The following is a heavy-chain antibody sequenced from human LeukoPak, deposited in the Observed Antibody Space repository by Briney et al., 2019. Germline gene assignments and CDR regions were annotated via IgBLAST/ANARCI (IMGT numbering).Heavy chain of an antibody. D-gene: IGHD3-10*01. CDR3: AKSNGYGLVDI. J-gene: IGHJ3*02. CDR2: IYHSGST. CDR1: DYSISSGYY. Sequence: SETLSLTCTVSDYSISSGYYWGWIRQPPGKGLEWIGSIYHSGSTYYNPSLKSRVTISVDTSKSQFSLKLNSVTAADTAVYYCAKSNGYGLVDIWGQGTMVTVSS. V-gene: IGHV4-38-2*02.